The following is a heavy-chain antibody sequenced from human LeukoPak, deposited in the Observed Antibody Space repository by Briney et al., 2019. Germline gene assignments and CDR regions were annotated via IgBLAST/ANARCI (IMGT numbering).Heavy chain of an antibody. J-gene: IGHJ4*02. Sequence: ASVKDSCKASGYTFTSYALHWVRQAPGQRLEWMGWISAGNGNTKYSQKFQGRVTITRDTSASTAYMELSSLRSEDTAVYYCARSLDYYGSGSYPTGDYWGQGTLVTVSS. CDR1: GYTFTSYA. D-gene: IGHD3-10*01. V-gene: IGHV1-3*01. CDR3: ARSLDYYGSGSYPTGDY. CDR2: ISAGNGNT.